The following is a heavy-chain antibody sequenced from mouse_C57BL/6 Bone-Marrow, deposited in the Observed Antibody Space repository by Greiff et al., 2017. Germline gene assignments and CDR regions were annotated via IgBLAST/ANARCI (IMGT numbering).Heavy chain of an antibody. CDR3: ARQGYFDWYFDV. J-gene: IGHJ1*03. CDR1: GFTFSDYG. Sequence: EVKVVESGGGLVQPGGSLKLSCAASGFTFSDYGMAWVRQAPRKGPEWVAFISNLAYSIYYADTVTGRFTISRENAKNTLYLEMSSLRSEDTAMYYCARQGYFDWYFDVWGTGTTVTVSS. CDR2: ISNLAYSI. D-gene: IGHD2-3*01. V-gene: IGHV5-15*01.